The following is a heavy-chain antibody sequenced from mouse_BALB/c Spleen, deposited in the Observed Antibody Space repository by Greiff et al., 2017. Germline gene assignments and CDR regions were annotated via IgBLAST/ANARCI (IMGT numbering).Heavy chain of an antibody. V-gene: IGHV5-17*02. CDR1: GFTFSSFG. D-gene: IGHD1-1*01. J-gene: IGHJ4*01. CDR2: ISSGSSTI. CDR3: ARYGSYYAMDY. Sequence: EVQGVESGGGLVQPGGSRKLSCAASGFTFSSFGMHWVRQAPEKGLEWVAYISSGSSTIYYADTVKGRFTISRDNPKNTLFLQMTSLRSEDTAMYYCARYGSYYAMDYWGQGTSVTVSS.